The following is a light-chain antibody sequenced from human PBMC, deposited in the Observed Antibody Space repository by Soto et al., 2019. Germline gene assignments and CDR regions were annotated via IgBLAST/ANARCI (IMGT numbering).Light chain of an antibody. CDR1: QSLLYNNTYNY. CDR3: IQTLHGVT. CDR2: LAT. J-gene: IGKJ5*01. Sequence: DIMMTQSPLILPVAPGEPASISRSSSQSLLYNNTYNYLDWYLQKPGQSPQLLSYLATNRASGVHDRISGSGTGTDFTQKVSRVEAEDVVTYYFIQTLHGVTFGEGTRLE. V-gene: IGKV2-28*01.